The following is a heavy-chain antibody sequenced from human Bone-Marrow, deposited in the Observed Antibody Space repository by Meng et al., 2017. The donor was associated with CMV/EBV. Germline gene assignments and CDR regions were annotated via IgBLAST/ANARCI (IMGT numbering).Heavy chain of an antibody. CDR2: VYPDDSDT. J-gene: IGHJ6*02. CDR3: ARHGDLKVVPAVVNYYGMDV. V-gene: IGHV5-51*01. Sequence: GESLKISCEASGYSFTNYWIGWVRQMPGKGLEWMGIVYPDDSDTRYSPSFQGQVTISADKSISTAYLQWSSLTASDTAIYYCARHGDLKVVPAVVNYYGMDVWGQGTTVTVSS. CDR1: GYSFTNYW. D-gene: IGHD2-2*01.